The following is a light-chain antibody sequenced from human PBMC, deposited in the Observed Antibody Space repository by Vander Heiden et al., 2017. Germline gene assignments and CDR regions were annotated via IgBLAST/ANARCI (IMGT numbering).Light chain of an antibody. CDR2: QDS. CDR3: QAWDSSTVV. J-gene: IGLJ2*01. Sequence: FALSHPSSVSVSPGKTASITCSGDKVGDKYACWYQQKPGQSPVLVIYQDSKRPSGIPERFSGSNSGNTATLTISGTQAMDEADYYCQAWDSSTVVFGGGTKLTVL. CDR1: KVGDKY. V-gene: IGLV3-1*01.